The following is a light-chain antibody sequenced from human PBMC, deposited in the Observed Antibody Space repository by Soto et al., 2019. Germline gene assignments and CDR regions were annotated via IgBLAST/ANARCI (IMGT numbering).Light chain of an antibody. J-gene: IGKJ1*01. Sequence: DIQMTQSPSSLSASVGARVTITCRASQSISSYLNWYQQKPGKAPKLLIYAASSLQSGVPSRFSGSGSGTEFTLTISSLQPEDFATYYCQQSYSTPRTFGQGTKVDIK. CDR1: QSISSY. CDR2: AAS. V-gene: IGKV1-39*01. CDR3: QQSYSTPRT.